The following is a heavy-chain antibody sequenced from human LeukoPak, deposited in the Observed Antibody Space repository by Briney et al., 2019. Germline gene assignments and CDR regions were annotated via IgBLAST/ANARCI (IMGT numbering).Heavy chain of an antibody. CDR1: GFTFTSYG. J-gene: IGHJ3*02. CDR2: IWTVGSNN. CDR3: ARDRDDYDAFDI. V-gene: IGHV3-33*01. Sequence: GGSLRLSCAASGFTFTSYGTHWGRHAPGKGLEWVAVIWTVGSNNYYADSVTGGFTIARDNYMNALYLQMNSLRAAGTAVSCCARDRDDYDAFDIWGQGTRVTVSS. D-gene: IGHD3-16*01.